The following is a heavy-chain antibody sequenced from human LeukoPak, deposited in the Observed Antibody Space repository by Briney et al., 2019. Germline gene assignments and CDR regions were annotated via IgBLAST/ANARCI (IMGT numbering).Heavy chain of an antibody. Sequence: SETLSLTCTVSGHSISSSSYHWGWIRQPPGKGLEWIGNIYYTGSTSYTPSLKSRVTMSVDTSNNQFSLMLTSVTAADTAVCYCAREGFGSSSWEDWFDPWGQGTLVTVSS. CDR3: AREGFGSSSWEDWFDP. V-gene: IGHV4-39*02. J-gene: IGHJ5*02. D-gene: IGHD6-13*01. CDR1: GHSISSSSYH. CDR2: IYYTGST.